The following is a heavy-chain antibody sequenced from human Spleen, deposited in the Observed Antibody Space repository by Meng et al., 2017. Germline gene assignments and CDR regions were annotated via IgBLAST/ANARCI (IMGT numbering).Heavy chain of an antibody. Sequence: QVLLQQWGAGLVKPSETLSLTCAGYGGSFSGYYWSWIRQPPGKGLEWIGEINHSGSTNYNPSLKSRVTISVDTSKNQFSLKLSSVTAADTAVYYCARGGYSYGPDYWGQGALVTVSS. J-gene: IGHJ4*02. CDR3: ARGGYSYGPDY. CDR2: INHSGST. CDR1: GGSFSGYY. D-gene: IGHD5-18*01. V-gene: IGHV4-34*01.